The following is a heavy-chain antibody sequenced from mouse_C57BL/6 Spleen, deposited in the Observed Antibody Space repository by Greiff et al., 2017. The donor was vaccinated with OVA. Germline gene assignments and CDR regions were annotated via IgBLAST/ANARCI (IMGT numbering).Heavy chain of an antibody. J-gene: IGHJ2*01. CDR1: GFTFSSYG. CDR3: ARTGKLLFDY. D-gene: IGHD2-1*01. V-gene: IGHV5-6*01. Sequence: EVKLQESGGDLVKPGGSLKLSCAASGFTFSSYGMSWVRQTPDKRLEWVATISSGGSYTYYPDSVKGRFTISRDNAKNTLYLQISSLKSEDTAMYYCARTGKLLFDYWGQGTTLTVSS. CDR2: ISSGGSYT.